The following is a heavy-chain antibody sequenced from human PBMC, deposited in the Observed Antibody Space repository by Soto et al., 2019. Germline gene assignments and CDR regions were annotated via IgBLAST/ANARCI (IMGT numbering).Heavy chain of an antibody. V-gene: IGHV3-NL1*01. CDR3: ATSMTALIAFDV. CDR1: GFTFSSYG. J-gene: IGHJ3*01. CDR2: IYIGDST. Sequence: GGSLRLSCAASGFTFSSYGMHWVRQAPGKGLEWVAVIYIGDSTYYADSVKGRFTIPRDNSKNTLYLHMDSLRAEDTAMYDCATSMTALIAFDVWGHGTMVTVSS. D-gene: IGHD2-21*02.